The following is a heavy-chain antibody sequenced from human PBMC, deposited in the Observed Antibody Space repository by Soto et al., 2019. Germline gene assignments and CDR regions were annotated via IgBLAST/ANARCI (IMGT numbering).Heavy chain of an antibody. CDR1: GGSISSSSYY. D-gene: IGHD1-1*01. Sequence: SETLSLTCTVSGGSISSSSYYWGWVRQPPGKGLEWIGSIYYSGSTYYNPSLKSRVTISVDTSKNQFSLKLSSVTAADTAVYYCARHYEELERGSFPADAFDSWGPGPMVTLAS. J-gene: IGHJ3*02. V-gene: IGHV4-39*01. CDR2: IYYSGST. CDR3: ARHYEELERGSFPADAFDS.